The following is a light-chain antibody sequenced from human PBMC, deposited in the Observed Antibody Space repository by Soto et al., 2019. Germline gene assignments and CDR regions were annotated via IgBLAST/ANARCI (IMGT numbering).Light chain of an antibody. CDR1: SSDIGSYNF. CDR3: PPYKFTTPPPPLV. V-gene: IGLV2-14*01. J-gene: IGLJ1*01. CDR2: EVS. Sequence: QSALTQPASVSGSPGQSITISCTGTSSDIGSYNFVSWYQHHPGKAPKLLIYEVSYRPSGISDRFSGSKSANTASLTISGLQAGDGGDYFCPPYKFTTPPPPLVFGSGTKVTVL.